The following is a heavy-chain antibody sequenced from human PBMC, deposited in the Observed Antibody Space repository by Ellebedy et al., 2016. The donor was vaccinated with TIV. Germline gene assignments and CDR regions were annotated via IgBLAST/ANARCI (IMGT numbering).Heavy chain of an antibody. CDR1: GGSISSGDYY. CDR3: ARCGGYGQEIDY. V-gene: IGHV4-30-4*01. Sequence: LRLSXTVSGGSISSGDYYWSWIRQPPGKGLEWIGYIYYSGTTYYNPSLRSRITISVDTSRNQFSLKLTSVTAADTAVYYCARCGGYGQEIDYWGQGSLVTVSS. D-gene: IGHD5-18*01. J-gene: IGHJ4*02. CDR2: IYYSGTT.